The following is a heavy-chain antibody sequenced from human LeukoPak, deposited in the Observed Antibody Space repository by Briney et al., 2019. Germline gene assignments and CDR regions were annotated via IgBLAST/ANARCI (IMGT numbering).Heavy chain of an antibody. Sequence: VASVKVSCKASGGTFSSYAISWVRQAPGQGLEWMGRINPNSGGTNYAQKFQGRVTMTRDTSISTAYMELSRLRSDDTAVYYCARGEYYYDSSGRDAFDIWGQGTMVTVSS. CDR1: GGTFSSYA. J-gene: IGHJ3*02. V-gene: IGHV1-2*06. D-gene: IGHD3-22*01. CDR2: INPNSGGT. CDR3: ARGEYYYDSSGRDAFDI.